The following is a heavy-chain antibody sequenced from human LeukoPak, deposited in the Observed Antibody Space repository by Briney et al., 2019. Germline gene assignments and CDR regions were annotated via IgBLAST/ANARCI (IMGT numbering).Heavy chain of an antibody. Sequence: ASVKVSCKASGYTFTGYHMHWLRQAPGQGLEWMGWINPNSGGTNYAQKFQGRVTMTRDTSISTAYMELSRLRSDDTAVCYCARGLAISYQLLYEMTAPFDYWGQGTLVTVSS. J-gene: IGHJ4*02. CDR1: GYTFTGYH. CDR2: INPNSGGT. V-gene: IGHV1-2*02. CDR3: ARGLAISYQLLYEMTAPFDY. D-gene: IGHD2-2*02.